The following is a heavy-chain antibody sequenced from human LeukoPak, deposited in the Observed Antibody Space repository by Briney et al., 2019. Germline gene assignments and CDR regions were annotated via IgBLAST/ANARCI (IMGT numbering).Heavy chain of an antibody. CDR3: ARDLSGSNALDY. Sequence: GGSLRLSCPASGFTFSNYAMHWVRQAPGKGLEYVSTITTNGDRTNYANSVKGRFTISRDNSKNTLYLQMGSLRAEDMAVYYCARDLSGSNALDYWGQGTLVTVSS. J-gene: IGHJ4*02. V-gene: IGHV3-64*01. D-gene: IGHD1-26*01. CDR1: GFTFSNYA. CDR2: ITTNGDRT.